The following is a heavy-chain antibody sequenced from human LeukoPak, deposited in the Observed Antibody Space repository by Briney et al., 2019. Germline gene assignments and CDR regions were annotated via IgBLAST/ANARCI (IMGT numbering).Heavy chain of an antibody. V-gene: IGHV3-20*04. CDR3: AKLSDYTYYYSMDV. CDR1: GFTFDDYG. Sequence: PGGSLRLSCAASGFTFDDYGMSWVRQAPGKGLEWVSGINWNGGSTGYADSVKGRFTISRDNSKNTLYLQMNSLRAEDTAVYYCAKLSDYTYYYSMDVWGQGTTVTVSS. J-gene: IGHJ6*02. CDR2: INWNGGST. D-gene: IGHD3-10*01.